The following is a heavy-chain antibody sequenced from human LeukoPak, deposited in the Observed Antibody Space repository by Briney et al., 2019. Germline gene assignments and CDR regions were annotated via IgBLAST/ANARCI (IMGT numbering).Heavy chain of an antibody. Sequence: GGSLRLSCAASGNYWMHWVRQVPGKGLVWVSHINSDGSWTSYADSVKGRFTISKDNAKNTVYLQMNSLRAEDTAVYCCVSFYETYWGRGTLVTVSS. J-gene: IGHJ4*02. CDR2: INSDGSWT. V-gene: IGHV3-74*01. CDR1: GNYW. D-gene: IGHD2/OR15-2a*01. CDR3: VSFYETY.